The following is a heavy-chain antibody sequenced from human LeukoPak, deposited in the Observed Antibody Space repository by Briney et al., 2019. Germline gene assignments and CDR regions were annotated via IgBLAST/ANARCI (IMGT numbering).Heavy chain of an antibody. CDR3: ARGYSTGWFSDS. V-gene: IGHV3-66*01. CDR1: GFTVSSFY. CDR2: IYSASSS. J-gene: IGHJ4*02. Sequence: GGSLRLSCAASGFTVSSFYMSWVRQAPGKGLEWVSVIYSASSSYYADSVKGRFTISRDNSKNTPYLQMNSLRAEDTAVYYCARGYSTGWFSDSWGQGTLVTVSS. D-gene: IGHD6-19*01.